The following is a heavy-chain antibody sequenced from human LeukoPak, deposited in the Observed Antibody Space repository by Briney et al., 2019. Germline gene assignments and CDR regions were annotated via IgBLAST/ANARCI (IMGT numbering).Heavy chain of an antibody. D-gene: IGHD3-9*01. J-gene: IGHJ4*02. Sequence: GGSLRLSCAASGFTFDNFAMYWVRQAPGKGLEWVSGIDWNSGTIRYADSVKGRSTISRENAKKSLYLQMSDLRPEDTAFYYCAEGGGLYFDWLFDYWGQGVLVTVSS. V-gene: IGHV3-9*01. CDR3: AEGGGLYFDWLFDY. CDR1: GFTFDNFA. CDR2: IDWNSGTI.